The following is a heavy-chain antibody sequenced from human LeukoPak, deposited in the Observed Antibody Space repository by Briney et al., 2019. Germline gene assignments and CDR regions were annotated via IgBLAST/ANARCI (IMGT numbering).Heavy chain of an antibody. CDR2: ISGSGGRT. CDR1: GFMFSSFA. V-gene: IGHV3-23*01. Sequence: GGSLRLSCAASGFMFSSFAVRGVRHARGKGLECVSGISGSGGRTEYADSVKGRFTISRDNSKNTLYLQMNSVRADATAVYYCAKSPPRCSGGSCYGYWGQGTLVTVSS. D-gene: IGHD2-15*01. J-gene: IGHJ4*02. CDR3: AKSPPRCSGGSCYGY.